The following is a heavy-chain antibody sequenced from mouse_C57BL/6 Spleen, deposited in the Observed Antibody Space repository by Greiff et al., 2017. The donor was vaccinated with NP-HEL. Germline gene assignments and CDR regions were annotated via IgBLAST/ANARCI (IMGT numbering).Heavy chain of an antibody. CDR2: IDPSDSYT. CDR3: ARSPYGSSYDAMAY. V-gene: IGHV1-69*01. CDR1: GYTFTSYW. D-gene: IGHD1-1*01. J-gene: IGHJ4*01. Sequence: QVQLQQPGAELVMPGASVKLSCKASGYTFTSYWMHWVKQRPGQGLEWIGEIDPSDSYTNYNQKFKGKSTLTVDKSSSTAYMKLSSLTSEDSAVYYCARSPYGSSYDAMAYWGQGTSVTVSS.